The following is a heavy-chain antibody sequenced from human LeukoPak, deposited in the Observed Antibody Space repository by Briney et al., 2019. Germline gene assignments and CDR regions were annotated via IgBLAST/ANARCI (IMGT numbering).Heavy chain of an antibody. V-gene: IGHV7-4-1*02. D-gene: IGHD3-10*01. J-gene: IGHJ4*02. Sequence: GASVKVSCKASGGTFSTYTINWVRQAPGQGLEWMGWINTNTGNPTYAQGFTGRFVFSLDTSDNTAYLQISSLQAEDTAVYYCASRRRFGTLDYWGQGTLVTVSS. CDR2: INTNTGNP. CDR1: GGTFSTYT. CDR3: ASRRRFGTLDY.